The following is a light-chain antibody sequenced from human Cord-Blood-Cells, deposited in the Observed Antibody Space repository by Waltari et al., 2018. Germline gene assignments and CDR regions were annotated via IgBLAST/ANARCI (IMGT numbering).Light chain of an antibody. CDR3: SSYTSSSTYV. Sequence: SSLTLPASVSGLPGQSTPTPCSGTSSDVGGYNHFSWYQQHPGKAPKLMICDVSNRPSVVSSRFTGSKSGNTATLTISGLQAEDEADYCCSSYTSSSTYVFGTGSKVTVL. CDR1: SSDVGGYNH. CDR2: DVS. V-gene: IGLV2-14*01. J-gene: IGLJ1*01.